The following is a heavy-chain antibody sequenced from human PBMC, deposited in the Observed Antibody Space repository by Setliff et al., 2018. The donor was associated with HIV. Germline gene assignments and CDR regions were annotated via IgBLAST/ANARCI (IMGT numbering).Heavy chain of an antibody. CDR2: VHSTGTT. CDR1: GGSFSTYY. Sequence: SETLSLTCTVSGGSFSTYYWSWIRQPAGEGLEYIGRVHSTGTTIYNPSLKSRVTMSVDTSNNQFSLKLTSVTAADTAVYYCARRGPYGSGSYGRYYDYYYMDVWGKGTTVTVSS. J-gene: IGHJ6*03. D-gene: IGHD3-10*01. CDR3: ARRGPYGSGSYGRYYDYYYMDV. V-gene: IGHV4-4*07.